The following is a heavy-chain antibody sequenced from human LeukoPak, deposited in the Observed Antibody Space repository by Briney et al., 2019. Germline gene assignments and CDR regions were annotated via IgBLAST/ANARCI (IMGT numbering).Heavy chain of an antibody. CDR3: ARGGYYDILTGYLVEDYYYYMDV. Sequence: GGSLRLSCAASGFTVSSNYMSWVRQAPGKGLEWVSVIYSGGSTYYAGSVKGRFTISRDNSKNSLYLQMNSLRAEDTAVYYCARGGYYDILTGYLVEDYYYYMDVWGKGTTVTVSS. CDR1: GFTVSSNY. V-gene: IGHV3-53*01. J-gene: IGHJ6*03. CDR2: IYSGGST. D-gene: IGHD3-9*01.